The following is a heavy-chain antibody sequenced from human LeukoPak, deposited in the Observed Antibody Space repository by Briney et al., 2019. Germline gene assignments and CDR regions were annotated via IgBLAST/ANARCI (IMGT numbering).Heavy chain of an antibody. V-gene: IGHV3-23*01. D-gene: IGHD4-23*01. CDR1: GFTFSSYA. Sequence: GGSLRLSCAASGFTFSSYAMSWVRQAPGKGLEWVSAISGSGGSTYYADSVEGRFTISRDNSKNTLYLQMNSLRAEDTAVYYCAKTTRNGGNSNYFDYWGQGTLVTVSS. J-gene: IGHJ4*02. CDR3: AKTTRNGGNSNYFDY. CDR2: ISGSGGST.